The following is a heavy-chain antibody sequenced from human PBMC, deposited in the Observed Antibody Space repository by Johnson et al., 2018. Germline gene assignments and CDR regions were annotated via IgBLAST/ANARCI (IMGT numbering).Heavy chain of an antibody. Sequence: QVQLQESGPGLVKPSQTLSLTCAVSGGSISSGDYYWSWIRQHPEKGLEWIGFIYYSGSAYYNPSLKSRVTISVDTSKNQFSLKLSSVTAADTAVYYCARDRFLSGYYGSKSPYGMDVWGQGTTVTVSS. CDR2: IYYSGSA. J-gene: IGHJ6*02. D-gene: IGHD3-10*01. V-gene: IGHV4-31*11. CDR1: GGSISSGDYY. CDR3: ARDRFLSGYYGSKSPYGMDV.